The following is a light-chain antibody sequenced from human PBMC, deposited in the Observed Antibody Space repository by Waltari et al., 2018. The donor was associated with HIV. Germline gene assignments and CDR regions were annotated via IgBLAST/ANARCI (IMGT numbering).Light chain of an antibody. V-gene: IGKV1-5*03. J-gene: IGKJ1*01. CDR2: KAS. Sequence: DIQMTQSPSTLSASIGDRVPITCRASHSFNTWVAWYQQKPGKAPKLLIYKASTLESGVPSRFSGSESGKEFTLTISNLQPDDFATYYCQHYVTFPWTFGQGTKVEIK. CDR1: HSFNTW. CDR3: QHYVTFPWT.